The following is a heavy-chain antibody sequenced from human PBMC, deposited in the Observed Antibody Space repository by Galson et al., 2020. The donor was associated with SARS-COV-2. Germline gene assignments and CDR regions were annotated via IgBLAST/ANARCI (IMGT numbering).Heavy chain of an antibody. CDR1: GFTFSSYA. CDR2: ISYDGSNK. V-gene: IGHV3-30*04. D-gene: IGHD3-22*01. Sequence: GESLKISCAASGFTFSSYAMHWVRQAPGKGLEWVAVISYDGSNKYYADSVKGRFTISRDNSKNTLYLQMNSLRAEDTAVYYCAKDGHYYDSSGYYFPPRSPYSYGMDVWGQGTTVTVSS. J-gene: IGHJ6*02. CDR3: AKDGHYYDSSGYYFPPRSPYSYGMDV.